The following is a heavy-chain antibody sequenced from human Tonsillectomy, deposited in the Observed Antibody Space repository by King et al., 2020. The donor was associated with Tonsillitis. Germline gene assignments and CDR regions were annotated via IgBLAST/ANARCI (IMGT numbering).Heavy chain of an antibody. Sequence: VQLVQSGGGLVQPGGSLRLSCAASGFTFSSYAMSWFRQAPGKGLAWVSAFSGSGCCTYCADSVKGRFSISRDNSKNTLYVQMNSRRAEETAVDYCAKEYNFWSLFYPFDYWRQGTLVTVSS. D-gene: IGHD3-3*01. CDR2: FSGSGCCT. J-gene: IGHJ4*02. CDR1: GFTFSSYA. V-gene: IGHV3-23*04. CDR3: AKEYNFWSLFYPFDY.